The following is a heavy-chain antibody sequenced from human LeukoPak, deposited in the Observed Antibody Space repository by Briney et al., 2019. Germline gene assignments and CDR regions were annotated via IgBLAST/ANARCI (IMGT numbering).Heavy chain of an antibody. CDR3: ARGGDYGDLDY. CDR2: IGTAGDT. D-gene: IGHD4-17*01. V-gene: IGHV3-13*01. J-gene: IGHJ4*02. CDR1: GFTFSSYD. Sequence: RGSLRLSCAASGFTFSSYDMHWVRQATGKGLEWVSAIGTAGDTYYPGSVKGRFTISRENAKNSLYLQMNSLRAGDTAVYYCARGGDYGDLDYWGQGTLVTVSS.